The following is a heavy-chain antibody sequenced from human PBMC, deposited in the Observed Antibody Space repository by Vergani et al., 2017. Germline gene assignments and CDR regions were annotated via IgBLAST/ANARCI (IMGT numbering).Heavy chain of an antibody. CDR1: GFTFSACP. CDR3: ARLSYDTTPYLQGGYDC. D-gene: IGHD3-22*01. J-gene: IGHJ4*02. Sequence: EVLLLQSGGGVIQPGGSVRLSCAASGFTFSACPMTWVRQAPGKGLEWVSAIRARYPSTYYADSVKGRFTISRDNSKNMLYLQMNSLRAEDTAVYYCARLSYDTTPYLQGGYDCWGQGTLVSVSS. V-gene: IGHV3-23*01. CDR2: IRARYPST.